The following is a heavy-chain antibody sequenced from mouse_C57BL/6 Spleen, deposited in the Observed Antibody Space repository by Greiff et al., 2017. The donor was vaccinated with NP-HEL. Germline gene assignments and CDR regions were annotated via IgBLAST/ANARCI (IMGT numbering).Heavy chain of an antibody. Sequence: VQLQQSGPGLVQPSQSLSITCTVSGFSLTSYGVHWVRQSPGKGLEWLGVIWSGGSTDYNAAFISRLSISKDNSKSQVFFKMNSLQADDTAIYYCARRGTTPHYYAMDYWGQGTSVTVSS. V-gene: IGHV2-2*01. D-gene: IGHD1-1*01. CDR1: GFSLTSYG. J-gene: IGHJ4*01. CDR2: IWSGGST. CDR3: ARRGTTPHYYAMDY.